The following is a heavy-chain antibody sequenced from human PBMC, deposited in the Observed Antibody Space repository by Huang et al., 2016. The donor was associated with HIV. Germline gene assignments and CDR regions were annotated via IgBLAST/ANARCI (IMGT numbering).Heavy chain of an antibody. Sequence: EVQLVESGGGLVQPGVSLRLSCAASGFSISSYWMHWVRQAPGKGLGGVSRINSDGSSTSYADSVNGRFTISRDNAKNTLYLQMNSLRAEDTAVYYCARDPRIQSWLNFFDYWGQGTLVSVSS. D-gene: IGHD3-22*01. V-gene: IGHV3-74*01. J-gene: IGHJ4*02. CDR2: INSDGSST. CDR1: GFSISSYW. CDR3: ARDPRIQSWLNFFDY.